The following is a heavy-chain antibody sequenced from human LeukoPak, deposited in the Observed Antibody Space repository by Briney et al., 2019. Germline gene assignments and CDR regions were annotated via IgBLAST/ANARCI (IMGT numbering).Heavy chain of an antibody. CDR2: ISSSGSTI. CDR3: ARDGIVVVPAAMYYYYYGMDV. Sequence: PGGSLRLSCAASGFTFSDYYMSWIRQAPGKGLEWVSYISSSGSTIYYADSVKGRFTISRDNAKNSLYLQMNSLRAEDTAVYYCARDGIVVVPAAMYYYYYGMDVWGQGTTVTVSS. CDR1: GFTFSDYY. D-gene: IGHD2-2*01. V-gene: IGHV3-11*04. J-gene: IGHJ6*02.